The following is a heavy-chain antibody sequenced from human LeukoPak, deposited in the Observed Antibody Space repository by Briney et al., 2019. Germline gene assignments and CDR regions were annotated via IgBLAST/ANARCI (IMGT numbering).Heavy chain of an antibody. J-gene: IGHJ4*02. V-gene: IGHV3-23*01. Sequence: GGSLRLSCAASGFTFSSYAMCWVRQAPGKGLEWVSAISGSGGSTYYADSVKGRFTISRDNSKNTLYLQMNSLRAEDTAVYYCAKSPILWFGEFIPFDYWGQGTLVTVSS. CDR1: GFTFSSYA. CDR3: AKSPILWFGEFIPFDY. D-gene: IGHD3-10*01. CDR2: ISGSGGST.